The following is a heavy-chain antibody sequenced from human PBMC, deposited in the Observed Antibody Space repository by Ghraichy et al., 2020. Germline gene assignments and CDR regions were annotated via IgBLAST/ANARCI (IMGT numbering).Heavy chain of an antibody. Sequence: GGSLRLSCAASGFTFSRYGMHWVRQAPGKGLEWVVVISYDGSNKHYEDSVKGRVTVSRDNSKNTLYLQMNSLRAEDTAVYYCAKERDTSGYYSFRGDYYGMDVWGQGTTVTVSS. V-gene: IGHV3-30*18. CDR3: AKERDTSGYYSFRGDYYGMDV. CDR2: ISYDGSNK. D-gene: IGHD3-22*01. CDR1: GFTFSRYG. J-gene: IGHJ6*02.